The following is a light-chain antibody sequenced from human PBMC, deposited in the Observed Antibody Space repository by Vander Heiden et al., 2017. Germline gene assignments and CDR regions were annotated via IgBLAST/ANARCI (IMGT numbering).Light chain of an antibody. CDR2: AAS. CDR3: QQSDSTPLT. J-gene: IGKJ4*01. V-gene: IGKV1-39*01. CDR1: QSISSY. Sequence: DIQMTQSPSSLSASVGDRVTITCRASQSISSYLNWYQQKPGKAPKLLIYAASSLQGGVPSRFSGSGSGTDFTLTISSLQPEDFATYYCQQSDSTPLTFGGGTRVEMK.